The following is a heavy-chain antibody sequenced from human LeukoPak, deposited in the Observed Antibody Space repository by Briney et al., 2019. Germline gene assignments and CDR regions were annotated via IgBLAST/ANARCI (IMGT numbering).Heavy chain of an antibody. CDR1: GHTLTELS. D-gene: IGHD5-24*01. Sequence: ASVKVSCKGFGHTLTELSMHWVRQAPGKGLEWIGGFDPEHGETIYAQKFQGRVTMTEDTSTNTAYMELSSLRSEDTAMYYCATALELDFDYWGQGTLVTVSS. V-gene: IGHV1-24*01. J-gene: IGHJ4*02. CDR3: ATALELDFDY. CDR2: FDPEHGET.